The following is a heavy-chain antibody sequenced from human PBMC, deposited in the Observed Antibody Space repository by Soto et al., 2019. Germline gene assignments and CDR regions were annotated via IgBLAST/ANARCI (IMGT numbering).Heavy chain of an antibody. J-gene: IGHJ4*02. Sequence: QVQLVQSGAEVRKPGASVKVSCRTSGYTFTHYYIHRVRQAPGQGLEWLGIINPARGSTNYAHEFQGRVTLTMDTSTTTVYMEVSGLRGEDTAIFDCGRDLAAGDHWGKGTLVTVSS. V-gene: IGHV1-46*01. CDR1: GYTFTHYY. CDR2: INPARGST. CDR3: GRDLAAGDH. D-gene: IGHD6-25*01.